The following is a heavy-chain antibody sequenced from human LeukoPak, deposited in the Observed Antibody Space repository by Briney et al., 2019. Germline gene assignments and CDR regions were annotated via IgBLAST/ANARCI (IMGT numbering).Heavy chain of an antibody. V-gene: IGHV3-15*01. J-gene: IGHJ3*02. CDR2: IKSKTDGGTR. Sequence: PGGSLTLSCAVSGFTSSNAWMSWVPQAPGKGLEWVGRIKSKTDGGTRDYAAPVKGRFTISRDDSKNTLYLQMNSLKTEDTAVYYCTTFDYAAFLIWGQGTMVTVSS. CDR3: TTFDYAAFLI. D-gene: IGHD4/OR15-4a*01. CDR1: GFTSSNAW.